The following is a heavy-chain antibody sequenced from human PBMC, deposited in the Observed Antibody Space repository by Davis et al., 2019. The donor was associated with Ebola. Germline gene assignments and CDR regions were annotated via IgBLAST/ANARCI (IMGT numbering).Heavy chain of an antibody. D-gene: IGHD6-13*01. CDR1: GGTFTSYA. V-gene: IGHV1-69*10. J-gene: IGHJ6*02. CDR2: IIPMFGIL. Sequence: AASVKVSCKASGGTFTSYAISWVRQVPGQGLEWMGGIIPMFGILNYAQKFQDRVTITADKSTYTSDMELSSLRSDDTAVYYCARERIAAAGTQHYYYFGMDVWGQGTTVTVSS. CDR3: ARERIAAAGTQHYYYFGMDV.